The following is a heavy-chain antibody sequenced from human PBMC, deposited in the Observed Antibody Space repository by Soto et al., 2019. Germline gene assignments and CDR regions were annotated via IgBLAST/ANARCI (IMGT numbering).Heavy chain of an antibody. CDR1: GFTFDSHD. D-gene: IGHD1-26*01. CDR2: IWYDGSNK. V-gene: IGHV3-33*01. CDR3: ARTGNGVGATDY. J-gene: IGHJ4*02. Sequence: PGGSLRLSCAASGFTFDSHDMHWVRQAPGKGLEWVAIIWYDGSNKYYADSVKGRFTISRDNSKNTLYLQMNSLRAEDTAVYYCARTGNGVGATDYWGQGTLVTVSS.